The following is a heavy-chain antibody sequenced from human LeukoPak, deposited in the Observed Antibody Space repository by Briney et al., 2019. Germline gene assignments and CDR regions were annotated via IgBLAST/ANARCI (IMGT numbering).Heavy chain of an antibody. Sequence: GGSLRLSCAASGFAFSNYDMLWVRQATGKGLEWVSAINTAADTYYPDSVKGRFTISRENAKSSLYLQMYSLRVGDTAVYYCVRAPPGTGWPIDHWGQGTLVAVSS. V-gene: IGHV3-13*04. CDR1: GFAFSNYD. CDR2: INTAADT. J-gene: IGHJ4*02. CDR3: VRAPPGTGWPIDH. D-gene: IGHD6-19*01.